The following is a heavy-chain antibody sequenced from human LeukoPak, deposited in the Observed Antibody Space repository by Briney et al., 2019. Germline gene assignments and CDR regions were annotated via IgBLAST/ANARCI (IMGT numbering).Heavy chain of an antibody. CDR2: IYTSGST. V-gene: IGHV4-61*02. J-gene: IGHJ4*02. D-gene: IGHD3-3*01. CDR1: GGSISSGSYY. Sequence: SETLSLTCTVSGGSISSGSYYWSWIRQPAGKGLEGTGRIYTSGSTNYNPSLKSRVTISVDTSKNQFSLKLSSVTAADTAVYYCARDRGGDYDFWSGYIDYWGQGTLVTVSS. CDR3: ARDRGGDYDFWSGYIDY.